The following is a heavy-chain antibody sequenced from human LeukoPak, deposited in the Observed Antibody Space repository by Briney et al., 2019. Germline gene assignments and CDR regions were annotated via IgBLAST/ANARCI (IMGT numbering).Heavy chain of an antibody. J-gene: IGHJ4*02. V-gene: IGHV3-23*01. Sequence: GGSLRLSCAASGFNFSIYAMSWVRQAPGRGLQWVSGISASGATTYYADSLKGRFTVSRDISKNTLYLQMNSLRAEDTAVYYCARADTRKYYYDSSGYLGIDYWGQGTLVTVSS. CDR2: ISASGATT. CDR1: GFNFSIYA. CDR3: ARADTRKYYYDSSGYLGIDY. D-gene: IGHD3-22*01.